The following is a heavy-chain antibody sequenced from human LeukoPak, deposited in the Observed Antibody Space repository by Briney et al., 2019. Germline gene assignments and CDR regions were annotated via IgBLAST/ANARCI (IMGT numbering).Heavy chain of an antibody. J-gene: IGHJ6*03. CDR2: IYYSGST. D-gene: IGHD4-11*01. CDR1: GGSISSGGYY. V-gene: IGHV4-31*03. Sequence: SQTLSLTCTVSGGSISSGGYYWSWIRQHPGKGLEWIGYIYYSGSTYYNPSLKSRVTISVDTSKNQFSLKLSSVTAADTAVYYCARVHSKDYYYYMDVWAKGTTVTVSS. CDR3: ARVHSKDYYYYMDV.